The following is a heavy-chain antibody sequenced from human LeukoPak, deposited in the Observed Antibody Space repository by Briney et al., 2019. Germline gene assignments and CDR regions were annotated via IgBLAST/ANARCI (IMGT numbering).Heavy chain of an antibody. J-gene: IGHJ4*02. Sequence: SVKVSCKASGGTFSSYTISWVRQAPGQGLEWMGGIIPIFGTANCAQKFQGRVTITADESTSTAYMELSSLRSEDTAVYFCARGETRYYDTSGDKGPFDYWGQGTQVTVS. CDR1: GGTFSSYT. D-gene: IGHD3-22*01. CDR3: ARGETRYYDTSGDKGPFDY. V-gene: IGHV1-69*13. CDR2: IIPIFGTA.